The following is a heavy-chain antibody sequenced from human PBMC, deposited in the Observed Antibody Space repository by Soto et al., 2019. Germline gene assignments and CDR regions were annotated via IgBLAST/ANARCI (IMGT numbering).Heavy chain of an antibody. D-gene: IGHD6-13*01. Sequence: GGSLRLSCAASGFTFSSYGMHWVRQAPGKGLEWVAVIWYDGSNKYYADSVKGRFTISRDNSKNTLYLQMNSLRAEDTAVYYCARDGIAAAAKNGDYYYYYYMDVWGKGTTVTVSS. J-gene: IGHJ6*03. CDR2: IWYDGSNK. CDR3: ARDGIAAAAKNGDYYYYYYMDV. CDR1: GFTFSSYG. V-gene: IGHV3-33*01.